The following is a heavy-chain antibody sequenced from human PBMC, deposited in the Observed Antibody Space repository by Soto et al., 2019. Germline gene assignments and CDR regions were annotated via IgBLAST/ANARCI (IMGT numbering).Heavy chain of an antibody. CDR3: AKDIGRNIAVADY. J-gene: IGHJ4*02. D-gene: IGHD6-19*01. Sequence: GGSLRLSCAASGFTFSSYGMHWVRQAPGKGLEWVAVISYDGSNKYYADSVKGRFTISRDTSKNTLYLQMNSLRAEDTAVYYCAKDIGRNIAVADYWGQGTLVTVSP. V-gene: IGHV3-30*18. CDR2: ISYDGSNK. CDR1: GFTFSSYG.